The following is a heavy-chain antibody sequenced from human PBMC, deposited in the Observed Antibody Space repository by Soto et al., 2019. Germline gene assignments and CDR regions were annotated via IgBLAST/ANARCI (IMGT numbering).Heavy chain of an antibody. CDR3: VREELDLLFAFDI. CDR2: IWYDGSNK. D-gene: IGHD1-7*01. CDR1: GFTVSSYG. J-gene: IGHJ3*02. Sequence: QVQLVESEGGVVQPGRSLRLSCAASGFTVSSYGMHWVRQAPGKGLEWVAVIWYDGSNKYYADSVKGRFTISRDNSKNTLYLQMNSLRAEDTAVYYCVREELDLLFAFDIWGPGTMVTVSS. V-gene: IGHV3-33*01.